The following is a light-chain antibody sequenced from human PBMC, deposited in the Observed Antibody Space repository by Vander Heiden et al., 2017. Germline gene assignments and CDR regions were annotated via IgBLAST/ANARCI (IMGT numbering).Light chain of an antibody. J-gene: IGKJ2*02. CDR2: LGS. V-gene: IGKV2-28*01. CDR1: QSLLHSNGYNY. Sequence: DIVMTQSPLSLPVTPGEPASLSCRSSQSLLHSNGYNYLDWYLQKPGQAPQLLIYLGSNRASGVPDRFSGSGSGTDFTLTISRVEAEDVGVYYCMQALQTPPWTFGQGTKLEIK. CDR3: MQALQTPPWT.